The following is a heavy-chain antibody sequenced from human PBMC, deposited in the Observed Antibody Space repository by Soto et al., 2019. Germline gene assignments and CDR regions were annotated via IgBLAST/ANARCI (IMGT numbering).Heavy chain of an antibody. J-gene: IGHJ5*02. CDR1: GYTFTIYH. V-gene: IGHV1-69*06. CDR3: ASGYYDSSGYGPWWFDP. D-gene: IGHD3-22*01. Sequence: SVTVSCTASGYTFTIYHMHWLRQAPGQRLEWMGGIIPIFGTANYAQKFQGRVTITADKSTSTAYMELSSLRSEDTAVYYCASGYYDSSGYGPWWFDPWGQGTLVTVSS. CDR2: IIPIFGTA.